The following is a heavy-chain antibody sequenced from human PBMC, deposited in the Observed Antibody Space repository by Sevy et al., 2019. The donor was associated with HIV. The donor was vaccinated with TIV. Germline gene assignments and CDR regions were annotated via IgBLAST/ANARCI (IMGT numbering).Heavy chain of an antibody. CDR3: AKQTTIFGEVDV. D-gene: IGHD3-3*01. Sequence: GGSLRLSCAASGFTFSSNAMSWVHQAPGKGLEWVSMISNSGYSTYYADSVKGRFTISRDNSNNTLYLQMTSLRAEDTAVYYCAKQTTIFGEVDVWGQGTTVTVSS. J-gene: IGHJ6*02. V-gene: IGHV3-23*01. CDR1: GFTFSSNA. CDR2: ISNSGYST.